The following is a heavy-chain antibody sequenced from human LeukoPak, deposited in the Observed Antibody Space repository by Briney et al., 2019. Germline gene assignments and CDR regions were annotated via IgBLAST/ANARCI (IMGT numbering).Heavy chain of an antibody. V-gene: IGHV4-39*07. CDR1: GGSISSSSYY. D-gene: IGHD2-21*01. J-gene: IGHJ5*02. CDR3: ARGHIGP. CDR2: IYTSGST. Sequence: SETLSLTCKVSGGSISSSSYYWGWIRQPPGKGLEWIGRIYTSGSTNYNPSLKSRVTISVDTSKNQFSLKLSSVTAADTAVYYCARGHIGPWGQGTLVTVSS.